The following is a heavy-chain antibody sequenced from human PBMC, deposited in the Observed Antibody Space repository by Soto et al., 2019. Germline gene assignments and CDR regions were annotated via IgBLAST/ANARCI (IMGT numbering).Heavy chain of an antibody. D-gene: IGHD1-26*01. CDR1: GGTFSSHG. J-gene: IGHJ4*02. CDR2: IIPTFGTP. V-gene: IGHV1-69*06. CDR3: ASERSAQYFDF. Sequence: QVQLVQSGTVVQRRGSSMKVSCQASGGTFSSHGMAWVRQAPGQGLEWMGGIIPTFGTPTYAPKFQGRVTITADKSTNTAYMELSSLRSEDTAVYYCASERSAQYFDFWGQGTLITVSS.